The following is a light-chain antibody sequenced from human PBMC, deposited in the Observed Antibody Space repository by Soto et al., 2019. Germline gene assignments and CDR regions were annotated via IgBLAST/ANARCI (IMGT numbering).Light chain of an antibody. CDR3: QQYGRPWT. J-gene: IGKJ1*01. Sequence: ETVLTQSPGTLSLSPGGRATLSCRASQSVWSSLLAWYQHKPGQTPRLLIYGASSRATGIPDRFSGSGSGTDFTLTISRLEPEDFAVYYCQQYGRPWTFGQGTKVEIK. CDR2: GAS. V-gene: IGKV3-20*01. CDR1: QSVWSSL.